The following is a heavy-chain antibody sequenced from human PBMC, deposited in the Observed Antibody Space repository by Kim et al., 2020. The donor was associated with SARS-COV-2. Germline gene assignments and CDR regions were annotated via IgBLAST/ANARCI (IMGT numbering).Heavy chain of an antibody. J-gene: IGHJ4*02. D-gene: IGHD6-13*01. CDR1: GGSISNYY. Sequence: SETLSLTCTVSGGSISNYYWSWIRQPPGKGLEWIGHIFYGGSTNYNPSLKSRVTLSADTPKNQFSLRLTSVTAADTAVYYCVLAAVATGRSFDYWGQGTLVTVSS. CDR2: IFYGGST. V-gene: IGHV4-59*03. CDR3: VLAAVATGRSFDY.